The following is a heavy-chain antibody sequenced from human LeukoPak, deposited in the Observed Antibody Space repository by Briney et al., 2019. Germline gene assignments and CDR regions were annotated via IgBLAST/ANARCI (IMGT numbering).Heavy chain of an antibody. CDR1: GFTFSSYA. V-gene: IGHV3-23*01. Sequence: RSGGSLRLSCAASGFTFSSYAMSWVRQAPGKGLEWVSAISGSGGSTYYADSVKGRFTISRDNSKNTLYLQMNSLRAEDTAVYYCAKGGGWSPAVLFDYWGQGTLVTVSS. J-gene: IGHJ4*02. CDR2: ISGSGGST. CDR3: AKGGGWSPAVLFDY. D-gene: IGHD6-19*01.